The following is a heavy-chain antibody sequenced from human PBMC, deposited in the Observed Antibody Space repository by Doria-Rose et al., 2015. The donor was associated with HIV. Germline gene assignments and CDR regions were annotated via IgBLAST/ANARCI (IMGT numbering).Heavy chain of an antibody. D-gene: IGHD6-13*01. Sequence: QVTLKESGPVLVKPTETPTLTCTVSGVSLSSPGMGVSWIRQPPGKALEWLANIFSDDERSYKASLKSRLTISRSTSKSQVVRTMTDMDPVDTATYYCARIKSSRWYHKYYFDFWGQGTLVIVSA. V-gene: IGHV2-26*01. CDR2: IFSDDER. CDR1: GVSLSSPGMG. CDR3: ARIKSSRWYHKYYFDF. J-gene: IGHJ4*02.